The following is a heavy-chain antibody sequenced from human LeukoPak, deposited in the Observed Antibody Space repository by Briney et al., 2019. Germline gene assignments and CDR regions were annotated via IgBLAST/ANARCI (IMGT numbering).Heavy chain of an antibody. V-gene: IGHV1-2*02. CDR3: AREVAVIKAYVHNWFDP. J-gene: IGHJ5*02. CDR2: INPNSGGT. D-gene: IGHD2-15*01. CDR1: GGSFTFTSHA. Sequence: ASVKVSCKASGGSFTFTSHAISWVRQAPGQGLEWMGWINPNSGGTNYAQKFQGRVTMTRDTSISTAYMELSRLRSDDTAVYYCAREVAVIKAYVHNWFDPWGQGTLVTVSS.